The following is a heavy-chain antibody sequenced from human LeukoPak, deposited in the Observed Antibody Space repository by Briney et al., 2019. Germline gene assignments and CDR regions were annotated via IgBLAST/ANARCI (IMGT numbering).Heavy chain of an antibody. CDR3: ARGRRYSSGWYGEY. CDR1: GYTFTGYY. V-gene: IGHV1-2*02. CDR2: INPNSGGT. J-gene: IGHJ4*02. D-gene: IGHD6-19*01. Sequence: ASVKVSCKASGYTFTGYYMHWVRQAPGQGLELMGWINPNSGGTNYAQKFQGRVTMTRDTSISTAYMELSSLRSEDTAVYYCARGRRYSSGWYGEYWGQGTLVTVSS.